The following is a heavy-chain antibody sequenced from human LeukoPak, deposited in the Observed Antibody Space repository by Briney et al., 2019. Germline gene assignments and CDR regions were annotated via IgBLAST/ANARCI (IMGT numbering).Heavy chain of an antibody. CDR1: GFTFSSYA. Sequence: GGSLRLSCAASGFTFSSYAMSSVRQAPGKGLEWVAAISGSGGSTSYADSVKGRFTISRDNSKNTLYLQINSLRAEDTAVYYCAKDLRLFVSGSYFDYWGQGTLVTVSS. V-gene: IGHV3-23*01. J-gene: IGHJ4*02. CDR2: ISGSGGST. D-gene: IGHD1-26*01. CDR3: AKDLRLFVSGSYFDY.